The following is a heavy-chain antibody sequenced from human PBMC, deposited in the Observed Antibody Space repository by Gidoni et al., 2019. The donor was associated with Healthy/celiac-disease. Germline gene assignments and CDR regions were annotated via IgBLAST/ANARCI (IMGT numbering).Heavy chain of an antibody. V-gene: IGHV3-7*01. D-gene: IGHD4-17*01. CDR2: IKQDGSEK. J-gene: IGHJ3*02. Sequence: EVQLVESGGGFVQPGGSLRLSCAASGFTFSSYWMSWVRQAPGKGLEWVANIKQDGSEKYYVDSVKGRFTISRDNAKNSLYLQMNSLRAEDTAVYYCARPYPYGRWAFDIWGQGTMVTVSS. CDR1: GFTFSSYW. CDR3: ARPYPYGRWAFDI.